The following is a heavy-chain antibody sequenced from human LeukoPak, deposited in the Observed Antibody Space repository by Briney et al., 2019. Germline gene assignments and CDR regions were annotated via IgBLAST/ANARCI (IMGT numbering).Heavy chain of an antibody. CDR2: ISSFGSTI. CDR1: GFTFSSYE. D-gene: IGHD2-2*01. V-gene: IGHV3-48*03. CDR3: AKLASTSPIDY. J-gene: IGHJ4*02. Sequence: GGSLRLSCAASGFTFSSYEMNWVRQAPGKGLEWVSYISSFGSTIYYADSVKGRFTISRDNSKNTLYLQMNSLRAEDTAVYYCAKLASTSPIDYWGQGTLVTVSS.